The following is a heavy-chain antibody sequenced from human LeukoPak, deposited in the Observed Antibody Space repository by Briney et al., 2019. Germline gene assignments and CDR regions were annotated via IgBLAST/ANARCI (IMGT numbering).Heavy chain of an antibody. CDR3: ARMDSSSWHYYYYYYGMDV. CDR1: GYTFTSYD. Sequence: ASVKVSCKASGYTFTSYDINWVRQATGQGLEWMGWMHPSSGNTGYAQKFQGRVTMTRNTSISTAYMELRSLRSDDTAVYYCARMDSSSWHYYYYYYGMDVWGQGTTVTVSS. D-gene: IGHD6-13*01. CDR2: MHPSSGNT. V-gene: IGHV1-8*01. J-gene: IGHJ6*02.